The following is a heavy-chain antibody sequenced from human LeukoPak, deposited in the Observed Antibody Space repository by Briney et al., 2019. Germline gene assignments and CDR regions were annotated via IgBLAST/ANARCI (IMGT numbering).Heavy chain of an antibody. D-gene: IGHD2/OR15-2a*01. CDR2: MYYSGTT. CDR3: ATTEKNRYYIDA. V-gene: IGHV4-59*01. Sequence: SETLSLTCTFSTDSTNIYSWNWIRQSPERGLEWLAYMYYSGTTNYNPSLESRAAISLDMSRHQFSLRLNSVTAADTAVYFCATTEKNRYYIDAWGQGTTVIVSS. CDR1: TDSTNIYS. J-gene: IGHJ6*03.